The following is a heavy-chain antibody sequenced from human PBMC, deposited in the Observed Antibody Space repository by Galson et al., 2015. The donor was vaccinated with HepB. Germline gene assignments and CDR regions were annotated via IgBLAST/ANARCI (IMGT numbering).Heavy chain of an antibody. D-gene: IGHD2-15*01. CDR3: ARGWPIVVVVAAREDWFDP. Sequence: SVKVSCKASGYTFTGYYMHWVRQAPGQGLEWMGWINPNSGGTNYAQKFQGRVTMTRDTSISTAYMELSRLRSDDTAVYYCARGWPIVVVVAAREDWFDPWGQGTLVTVSS. V-gene: IGHV1-2*02. CDR1: GYTFTGYY. CDR2: INPNSGGT. J-gene: IGHJ5*02.